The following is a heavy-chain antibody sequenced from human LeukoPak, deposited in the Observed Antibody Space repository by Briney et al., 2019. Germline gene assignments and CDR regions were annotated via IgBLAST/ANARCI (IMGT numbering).Heavy chain of an antibody. CDR1: GYTFTGYY. CDR2: INPNGGGT. Sequence: ASVKLSCAASGYTFTGYYMHWVRQAPGQGLEWMGWINPNGGGTNYAHTVQGRFTMTRDTSISTAYMELSRLRSDDTAVYYCARDGGSYPRSVYYYYGMDVWRQGTRVSVPS. J-gene: IGHJ6*02. D-gene: IGHD1-26*01. V-gene: IGHV1-2*02. CDR3: ARDGGSYPRSVYYYYGMDV.